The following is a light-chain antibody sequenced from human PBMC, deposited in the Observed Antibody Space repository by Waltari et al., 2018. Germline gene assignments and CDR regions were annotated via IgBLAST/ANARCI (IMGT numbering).Light chain of an antibody. J-gene: IGKJ2*01. Sequence: DIVMTQSPDSLAVSLGERATINCRSSRTAFFSSNNKAFLSWYQQSPGQPPRLLIYWASTRESGVADRFSVSGSGTNFTLPINGLQAEDVAVYYCQQFYITPQTFGQGTRVEIK. CDR2: WAS. CDR1: RTAFFSSNNKAF. CDR3: QQFYITPQT. V-gene: IGKV4-1*01.